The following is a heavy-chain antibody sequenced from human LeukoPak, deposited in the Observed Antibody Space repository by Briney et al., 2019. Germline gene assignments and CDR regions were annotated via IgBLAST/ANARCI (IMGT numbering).Heavy chain of an antibody. CDR1: GGSFSGYY. CDR3: ARTVYSSSWYKWAYFDY. Sequence: SETLSLTCAVYGGSFSGYYWSWIRQPPGQGLEWIGYTSYSGNANYNPSLKSRVTISIDTSNNQFSLRLNSVSAADTAVYYCARTVYSSSWYKWAYFDYWGQGTLVTVSS. CDR2: TSYSGNA. V-gene: IGHV4-59*01. D-gene: IGHD6-13*01. J-gene: IGHJ4*02.